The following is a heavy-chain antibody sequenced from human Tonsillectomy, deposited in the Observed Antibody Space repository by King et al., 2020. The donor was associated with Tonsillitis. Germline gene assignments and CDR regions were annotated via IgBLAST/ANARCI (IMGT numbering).Heavy chain of an antibody. CDR2: SDNSGNA. J-gene: IGHJ5*01. V-gene: IGHV4-31*03. D-gene: IGHD3-3*01. CDR3: GTYESGVFDS. Sequence: QLQESGLGLVKPSQTLSLTCTVSGGSIRGGDYYWSWIRQHPGKVLEWIGYSDNSGNAYYNPSLKRRLTISLDTSKNQFSLNLCSVIAADTAVYYCGTYESGVFDSWGQGTLVTVSS. CDR1: GGSIRGGDYY.